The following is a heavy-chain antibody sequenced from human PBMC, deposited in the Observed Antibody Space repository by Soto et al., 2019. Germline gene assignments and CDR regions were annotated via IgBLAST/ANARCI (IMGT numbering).Heavy chain of an antibody. D-gene: IGHD2-15*01. Sequence: GWSLRLSCAASRFTFSSYGLHWVRQAPGKGLEWVAVISYDGSNTYYADSVKGRFTISRDNPKNTLYLQMNSLRVDDTAVYYCAKDPRVASATPSNFDTWGQGTLVTVSS. CDR3: AKDPRVASATPSNFDT. CDR1: RFTFSSYG. V-gene: IGHV3-30*18. CDR2: ISYDGSNT. J-gene: IGHJ4*02.